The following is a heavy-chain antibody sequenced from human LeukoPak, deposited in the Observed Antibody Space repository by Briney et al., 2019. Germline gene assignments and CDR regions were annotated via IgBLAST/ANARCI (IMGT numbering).Heavy chain of an antibody. D-gene: IGHD3-10*01. CDR3: ARDPGSGRGFDY. V-gene: IGHV1-18*01. CDR2: ISPYNGNT. CDR1: GYTFTTYG. J-gene: IGHJ4*02. Sequence: GASVKVSCKASGYTFTTYGISWVRQAPGQGLEWMGWISPYNGNTNYAQKLQGRVTMTTDTSTSTAYMEMRSLTSDDTAVYYCARDPGSGRGFDYWGQGTLVTVSS.